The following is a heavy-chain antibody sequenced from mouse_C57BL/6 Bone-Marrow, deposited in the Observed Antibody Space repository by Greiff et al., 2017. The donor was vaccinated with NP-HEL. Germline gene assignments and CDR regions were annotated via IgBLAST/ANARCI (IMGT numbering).Heavy chain of an antibody. CDR1: GFTFSSYT. CDR2: LSGGGGNT. J-gene: IGHJ1*03. CDR3: ARRLGWYFDV. D-gene: IGHD4-1*01. V-gene: IGHV5-9*01. Sequence: EVKLVESGGGLVKPGGSLKLSCAASGFTFSSYTMSWVRQTPEKRLEWVATLSGGGGNTYYPDSVKGRFTISRDNAKNTLYLQMSSLRSEDTALYYCARRLGWYFDVWGTGTTVTVSS.